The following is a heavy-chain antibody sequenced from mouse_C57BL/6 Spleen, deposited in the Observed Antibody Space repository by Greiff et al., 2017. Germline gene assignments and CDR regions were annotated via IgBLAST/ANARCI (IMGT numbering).Heavy chain of an antibody. CDR1: GYTFTSSW. J-gene: IGHJ1*03. D-gene: IGHD2-5*01. CDR2: INPSNGGT. CDR3: ARSRYSNWYFDV. Sequence: QVQLQQPGTELVKPGASVKLSCKASGYTFTSSWMHWVKQRPGQGLEWIVNINPSNGGTNYNEKFKSKATLTVDKSSSTAYMQLSSLTSEDSAVYYCARSRYSNWYFDVWGTGTTVTVSS. V-gene: IGHV1-53*01.